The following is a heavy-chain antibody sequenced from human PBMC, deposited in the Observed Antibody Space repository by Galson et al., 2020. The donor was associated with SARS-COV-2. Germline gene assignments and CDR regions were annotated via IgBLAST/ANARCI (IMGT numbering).Heavy chain of an antibody. D-gene: IGHD5-18*01. CDR3: ARRDRKDTAMASFDL. V-gene: IGHV5-51*01. Sequence: GESLKISCKGSGYSFIKYWIGWVRQMPGEGLEWMGIIYPGDSETRYSPSFQGQVTMSVDKSINTAYLQWTNLKASDTALYYCARRDRKDTAMASFDLWGQGTLVTVSS. CDR2: IYPGDSET. CDR1: GYSFIKYW. J-gene: IGHJ4*02.